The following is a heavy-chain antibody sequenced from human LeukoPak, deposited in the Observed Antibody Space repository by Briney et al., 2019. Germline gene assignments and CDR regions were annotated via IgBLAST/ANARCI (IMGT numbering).Heavy chain of an antibody. V-gene: IGHV3-48*03. Sequence: GGSLRLSCTASGFTFSNSEMNGVRQAPGKGLEWVSYISISGTTKNYADSVKGRFTISRDNAKNSLYLQMNSLRAEDTAVYYCARDGYYDSSNDFDYWGQGTLVTVSS. J-gene: IGHJ4*02. CDR3: ARDGYYDSSNDFDY. CDR1: GFTFSNSE. CDR2: ISISGTTK. D-gene: IGHD3-22*01.